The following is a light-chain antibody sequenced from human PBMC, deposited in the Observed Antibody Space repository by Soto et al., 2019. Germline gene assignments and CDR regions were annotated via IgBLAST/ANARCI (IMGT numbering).Light chain of an antibody. J-gene: IGLJ2*01. V-gene: IGLV1-44*01. CDR3: AAWDDSLNGQEV. Sequence: QSVLTQPPSASGTPGQRVTISCSGSRSNIGSNTVNWYQQFPGTAPKLLIYSNNQRPSGVPDRFSGSKSGTSASLAISGLQSEDESDYYCAAWDDSLNGQEVFGGGTKLTVL. CDR1: RSNIGSNT. CDR2: SNN.